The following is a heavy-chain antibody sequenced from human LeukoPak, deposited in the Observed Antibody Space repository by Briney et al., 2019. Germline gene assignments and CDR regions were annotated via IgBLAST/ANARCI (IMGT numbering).Heavy chain of an antibody. J-gene: IGHJ4*02. CDR2: ISVSGNT. Sequence: GGSLRLSCAASGFTLSSYAMSWVRQAPGKGLEWVSAISVSGNTYHADSVKGRFTISRDSSKNTLYLQMNRLRAEDAALYYCAKAPVTTCSGAYCDPFDCWGQGRLVSVSS. D-gene: IGHD2-21*01. CDR1: GFTLSSYA. CDR3: AKAPVTTCSGAYCDPFDC. V-gene: IGHV3-23*01.